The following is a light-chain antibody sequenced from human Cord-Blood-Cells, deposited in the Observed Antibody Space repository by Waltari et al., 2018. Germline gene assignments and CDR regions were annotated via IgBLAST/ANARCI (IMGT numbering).Light chain of an antibody. J-gene: IGLJ3*02. V-gene: IGLV1-40*01. Sequence: HSLLPQPPSPPGAPRPPVTPPSPRTSSTIAAASDPHRYQQLPGTAPKLLIYGNSNRPSGVPDRFSGSKSGTSASLAITGLQAEDEADYYCQSYDSSLSGWVFGGGTKLTVL. CDR1: SSTIAAASD. CDR2: GNS. CDR3: QSYDSSLSGWV.